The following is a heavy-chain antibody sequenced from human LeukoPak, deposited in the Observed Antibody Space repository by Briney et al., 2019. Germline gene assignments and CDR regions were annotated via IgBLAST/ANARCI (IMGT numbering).Heavy chain of an antibody. Sequence: SETLSLTCAVYGGSFSGYYWSWIRQPPGKGLEWIGEINHSGSTNYNPSLKSRVTISVDTSKNQFSLKLSSVTAADTAVYYCVRGSASYDYVWGSYRPPYFDYWGQGTLVTVSS. CDR2: INHSGST. CDR3: VRGSASYDYVWGSYRPPYFDY. V-gene: IGHV4-34*01. J-gene: IGHJ4*02. CDR1: GGSFSGYY. D-gene: IGHD3-16*02.